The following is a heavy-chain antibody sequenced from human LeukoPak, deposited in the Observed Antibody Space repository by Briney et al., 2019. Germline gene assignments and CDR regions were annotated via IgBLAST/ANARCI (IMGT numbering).Heavy chain of an antibody. V-gene: IGHV4-59*12. D-gene: IGHD3-10*01. CDR2: IYYSGST. CDR1: GGSISSYY. J-gene: IGHJ4*02. Sequence: SETLSLTCTVSGGSISSYYWSWIRQPPGKGLEWIGYIYYSGSTFYNPSLKSRVTISVDTSKNQFSLKLTSVTAADTAVYYCARVPTITFFDYWGQGTLVTVSS. CDR3: ARVPTITFFDY.